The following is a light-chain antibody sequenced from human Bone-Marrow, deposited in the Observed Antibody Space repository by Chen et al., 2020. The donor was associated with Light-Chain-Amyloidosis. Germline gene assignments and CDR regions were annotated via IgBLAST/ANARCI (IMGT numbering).Light chain of an antibody. J-gene: IGLJ3*02. CDR3: QVWDRSSDRPV. CDR2: DDR. V-gene: IGLV3-21*02. Sequence: SYVLTQPSSVSVAPGQTATIACGGNNIGSTSVHWYQQTPGQAPLLVGYDDRARPSGIPERLSGSNAGNTATLTISRVEAGDEADYYCQVWDRSSDRPVFGGGTKLTVL. CDR1: NIGSTS.